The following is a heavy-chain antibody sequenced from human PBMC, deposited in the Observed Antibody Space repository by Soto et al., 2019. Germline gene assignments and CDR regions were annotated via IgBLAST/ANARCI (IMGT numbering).Heavy chain of an antibody. V-gene: IGHV4-34*01. J-gene: IGHJ5*02. CDR3: ARTHEVAVTPGWFDP. CDR2: INHSGST. Sequence: QVQLQQWGAGLLKPSETLSLTCAVYGGSFSGYYWSWIRQPPGKGLEWIGEINHSGSTNYNPSLKSRVTISVDTSKSQLALKLSAVTAADTAVYYCARTHEVAVTPGWFDPWGQGTLVTVSS. CDR1: GGSFSGYY. D-gene: IGHD2-15*01.